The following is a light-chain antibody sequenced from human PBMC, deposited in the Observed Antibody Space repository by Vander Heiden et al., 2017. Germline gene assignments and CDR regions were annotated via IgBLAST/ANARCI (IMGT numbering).Light chain of an antibody. CDR2: DNR. V-gene: IGLV3-21*02. Sequence: SYVLTQPPSVSVAPGQTATITCGGNSIGSKSVKWSQQRPGQAPVLVVYDNRDRPSGIPERIAGSNSGNTATLTISRVEDGDEADYYCQVWDSISDVGVFGGGTKLTVL. CDR3: QVWDSISDVGV. CDR1: SIGSKS. J-gene: IGLJ2*01.